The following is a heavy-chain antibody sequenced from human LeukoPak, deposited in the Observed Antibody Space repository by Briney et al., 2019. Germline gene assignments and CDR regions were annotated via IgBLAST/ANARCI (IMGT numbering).Heavy chain of an antibody. J-gene: IGHJ4*02. CDR2: INPNSGGT. V-gene: IGHV1-2*02. CDR3: ARGGFIGRGYSYGYPFDY. D-gene: IGHD5-18*01. Sequence: ASVKVSCRASGYTFTDYYMHWVRQAPGQGLEWMGWINPNSGGTKYAQKFQGRVTVTRDTSISTAYMMLRSDDTAVPYCARGGFIGRGYSYGYPFDYWGQGTLVTVSS. CDR1: GYTFTDYY.